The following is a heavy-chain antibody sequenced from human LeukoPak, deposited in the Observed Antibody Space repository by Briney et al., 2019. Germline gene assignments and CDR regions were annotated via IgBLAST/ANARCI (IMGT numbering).Heavy chain of an antibody. CDR1: GGTFSSYA. CDR2: IIPIFGTA. J-gene: IGHJ4*02. D-gene: IGHD3-22*01. CDR3: ARAHYDSSGYYGWVGYFDY. V-gene: IGHV1-69*13. Sequence: GASVKVSCKASGGTFSSYAISWVRQAPGQGLEWMGGIIPIFGTANYAQKFQGRVTITADESTSTAYMELSSLRSEDTAVYYCARAHYDSSGYYGWVGYFDYWGQGTLVTVSS.